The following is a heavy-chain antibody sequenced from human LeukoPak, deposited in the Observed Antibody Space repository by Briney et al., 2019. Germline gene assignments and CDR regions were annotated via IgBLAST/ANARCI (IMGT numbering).Heavy chain of an antibody. CDR1: GGSFSGYY. D-gene: IGHD2-2*01. Sequence: ETLSLTCAVYGGSFSGYYWSWVRQAPGKGLEWVSAISGSGGSSYYADSVKGRFTISRDNSKNTLYLQMNSLRAEDTAVYYCAREGYCSSTSCYEGDYGMDVWGQGTTVTVSS. J-gene: IGHJ6*02. CDR3: AREGYCSSTSCYEGDYGMDV. CDR2: ISGSGGSS. V-gene: IGHV3-23*01.